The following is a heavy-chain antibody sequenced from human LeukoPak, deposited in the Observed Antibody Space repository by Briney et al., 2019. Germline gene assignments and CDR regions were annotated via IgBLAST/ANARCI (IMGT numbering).Heavy chain of an antibody. CDR3: ARALGVTPYNWFDP. CDR1: GGSISSYY. J-gene: IGHJ5*02. D-gene: IGHD3-10*01. CDR2: IYYSGST. Sequence: SETLSLTCTVSGGSISSYYWSWIRQPPGKGLEWMGYIYYSGSTNYNPSLKSRVTISVDTSKNQFSLKLSSMTAADTAVYYCARALGVTPYNWFDPWGQGTLVTVSS. V-gene: IGHV4-59*01.